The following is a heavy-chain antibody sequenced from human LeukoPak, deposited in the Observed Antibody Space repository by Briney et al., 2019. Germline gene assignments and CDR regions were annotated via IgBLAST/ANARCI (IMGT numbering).Heavy chain of an antibody. CDR2: IYYSGST. D-gene: IGHD2-15*01. V-gene: IGHV4-59*11. CDR1: GGSISSHF. Sequence: SSETLSLTCTVSGGSISSHFWSWIRQPPGKGLEWIGYIYYSGSTNYNPSLKSRVTISVDTSKNQFSLKLSSVTAADTAVYYCARDRGGGAFDIWGQGTMVTVSS. J-gene: IGHJ3*02. CDR3: ARDRGGGAFDI.